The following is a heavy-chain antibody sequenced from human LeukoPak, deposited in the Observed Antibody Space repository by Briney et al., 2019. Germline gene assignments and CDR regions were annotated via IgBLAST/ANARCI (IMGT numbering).Heavy chain of an antibody. CDR3: TTDREIFGVVIICYY. CDR2: IKSKTDGGTT. Sequence: GGSLRLSCAASGFTFSNAWMNWVRQAPGKGLEWVGRIKSKTDGGTTDYAAPVKGRFTISRDDSKNTLYLQMNSLKTEDTAVYYCTTDREIFGVVIICYYWGQGTLVTVSS. D-gene: IGHD3-3*01. CDR1: GFTFSNAW. V-gene: IGHV3-15*07. J-gene: IGHJ4*02.